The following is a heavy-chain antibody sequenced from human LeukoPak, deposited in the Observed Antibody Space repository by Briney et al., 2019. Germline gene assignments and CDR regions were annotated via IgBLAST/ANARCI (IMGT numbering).Heavy chain of an antibody. CDR1: GFTFSTYS. CDR2: VSSSSSTI. CDR3: ASLVVVVAAHAFDI. J-gene: IGHJ3*02. D-gene: IGHD2-2*01. Sequence: PGGSLRLSCAASGFTFSTYSMNWVRQAPGKGLEWISYVSSSSSTIYYADSVKGRFTISRDNAKNSLYLQMNSLRAEDTAVYYCASLVVVVAAHAFDIWGQGTMVTVSS. V-gene: IGHV3-48*04.